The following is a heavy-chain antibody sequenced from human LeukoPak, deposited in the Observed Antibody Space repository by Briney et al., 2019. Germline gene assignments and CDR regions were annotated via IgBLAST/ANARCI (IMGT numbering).Heavy chain of an antibody. J-gene: IGHJ2*01. V-gene: IGHV3-23*01. D-gene: IGHD3-10*01. CDR3: AKDLGDSWYFDL. CDR2: ISSNGFNA. Sequence: GGSLRLSCAASGFTFSSYVMSWVRQAPGKGLEWVSSISSNGFNAYYADFVEGRFSLSRDNSRNTLHLQMHSLRAEDTAIYYCAKDLGDSWYFDLWGRGTLVTVSS. CDR1: GFTFSSYV.